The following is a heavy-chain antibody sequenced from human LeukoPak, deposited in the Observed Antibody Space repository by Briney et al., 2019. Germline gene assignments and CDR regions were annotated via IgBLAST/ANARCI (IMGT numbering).Heavy chain of an antibody. CDR2: IIPIFGTA. D-gene: IGHD3-3*01. V-gene: IGHV1-69*13. CDR3: ARRGLLGFLEWLSPLDY. J-gene: IGHJ4*02. Sequence: SVKVSCKASGGTFSSYAISWVRQAPGQGLEWMGGIIPIFGTANYAQKFQGRVTITADESTSTAYMELSSLRSEDPAVYYCARRGLLGFLEWLSPLDYWGQGTLVTVSS. CDR1: GGTFSSYA.